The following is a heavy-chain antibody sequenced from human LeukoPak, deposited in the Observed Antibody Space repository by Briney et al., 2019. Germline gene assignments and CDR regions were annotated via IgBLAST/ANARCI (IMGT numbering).Heavy chain of an antibody. CDR3: ARGRGYYGSGSYCPFDY. CDR2: IYYSGST. CDR1: GYSISSGYY. Sequence: SETLSLTCTVSGYSISSGYYWGWIRQPPGKGLEWIGYIYYSGSTNYNPSLKSRVTISVDTSKNQFSLKLSSVTAADTAVYYCARGRGYYGSGSYCPFDYWGQGTLVTVSS. J-gene: IGHJ4*02. V-gene: IGHV4-61*05. D-gene: IGHD3-10*01.